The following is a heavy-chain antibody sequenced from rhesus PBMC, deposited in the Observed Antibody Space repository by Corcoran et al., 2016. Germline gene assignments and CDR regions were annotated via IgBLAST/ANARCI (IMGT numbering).Heavy chain of an antibody. CDR2: IGGSSCST. D-gene: IGHD6-13*01. CDR3: ATRLYSSWSEYGLDS. CDR1: GYSISSGYG. V-gene: IGHV4-127*01. Sequence: QVQLQESGPGLVKPSENLSLPCAVSGYSISSGYGWSLIRQPPGKGREWIGYIGGSSCSTNYNPSLKSRVTISKDTSKNQFSLKLSSVTAADTAVYYCATRLYSSWSEYGLDSWGQGVVVTVSS. J-gene: IGHJ6*01.